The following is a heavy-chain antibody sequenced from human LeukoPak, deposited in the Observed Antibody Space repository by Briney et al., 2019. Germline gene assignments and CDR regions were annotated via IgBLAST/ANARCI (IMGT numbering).Heavy chain of an antibody. J-gene: IGHJ4*02. CDR1: GTSFSSYY. CDR2: VNHSGYT. Sequence: SETLSLACGVSGTSFSSYYWSWIRQTPGKGLEWIGEVNHSGYTNMNPSLKSRVTISVDTSKNQFSLMLTSVTAADTAVYFCARMTTGHDYWGQGTLVTVSS. V-gene: IGHV4-34*01. CDR3: ARMTTGHDY. D-gene: IGHD4-17*01.